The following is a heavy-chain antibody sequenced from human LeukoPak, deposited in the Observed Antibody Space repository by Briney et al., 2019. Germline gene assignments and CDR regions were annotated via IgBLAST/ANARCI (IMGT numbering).Heavy chain of an antibody. V-gene: IGHV4-34*01. D-gene: IGHD3-9*01. CDR3: ASANDILTGYRRKSNSYGMDV. Sequence: SETLSLTCAVDGAFFSGYYWGWIRQPPGEVLEWIGAINHRGSANYHRCLKSGVTISVDTSKTKFSLKMSSVTAADTAVYYCASANDILTGYRRKSNSYGMDVWGQGTTVTVSS. CDR2: INHRGSA. CDR1: GAFFSGYY. J-gene: IGHJ6*02.